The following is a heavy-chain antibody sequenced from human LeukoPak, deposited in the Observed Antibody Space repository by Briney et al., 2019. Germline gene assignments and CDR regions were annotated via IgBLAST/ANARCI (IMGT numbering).Heavy chain of an antibody. Sequence: GGSLRLSCAASGFTFSRYGMSWVRQAPGKGLEWVAGISGSGDSTYNADSVKGRFTISRDNSKNTLFLQMNSLRAEDTAVYYCTTDLSSYFDFPELGDIWGQGTMVTVSS. V-gene: IGHV3-23*01. CDR3: TTDLSSYFDFPELGDI. J-gene: IGHJ3*02. CDR2: ISGSGDST. CDR1: GFTFSRYG. D-gene: IGHD3-9*01.